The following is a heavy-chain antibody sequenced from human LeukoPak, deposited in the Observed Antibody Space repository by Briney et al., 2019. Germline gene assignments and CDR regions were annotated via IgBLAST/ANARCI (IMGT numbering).Heavy chain of an antibody. V-gene: IGHV3-15*01. CDR2: IKSKTDGGTT. CDR1: GFTFSNAW. J-gene: IGHJ4*02. D-gene: IGHD3-22*01. CDR3: TTGVMGYYYDSSGYSDY. Sequence: GGSLRLSCAASGFTFSNAWMSWVRQAPGKGLEWVGRIKSKTDGGTTDYAAPVKGRFTISRDDSKNTLYLQMNSLKTEDTAVYYCTTGVMGYYYDSSGYSDYWGQGTLVTVSS.